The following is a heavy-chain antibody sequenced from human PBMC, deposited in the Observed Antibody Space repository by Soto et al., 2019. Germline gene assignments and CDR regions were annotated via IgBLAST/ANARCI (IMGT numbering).Heavy chain of an antibody. J-gene: IGHJ4*02. CDR2: IIPILGTA. Sequence: SVKVSCKASGGTFSSYAISWVRQAPGQGLEWMGGIIPILGTANYAQKFQGRVTITADESTSTAYMELSSLRSEDTAVYYCAKGLRFLEWFPPDYWGQGTLVTVSS. D-gene: IGHD3-3*01. CDR1: GGTFSSYA. V-gene: IGHV1-69*13. CDR3: AKGLRFLEWFPPDY.